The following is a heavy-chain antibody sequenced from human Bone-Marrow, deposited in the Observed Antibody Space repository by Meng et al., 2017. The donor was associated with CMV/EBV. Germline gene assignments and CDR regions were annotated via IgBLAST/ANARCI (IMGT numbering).Heavy chain of an antibody. CDR2: ISYDGSNK. CDR1: GFTFSSYV. J-gene: IGHJ4*02. V-gene: IGHV3-30*04. Sequence: GGSLRLSCAASGFTFSSYVMHWVRQAPGKGLEWVAVISYDGSNKYYADSVKGRFTISRDNSKNTLYLQMNSLRAEDTAVYYCAREYQLLPFDYWGQGTLVTVSS. D-gene: IGHD2-2*01. CDR3: AREYQLLPFDY.